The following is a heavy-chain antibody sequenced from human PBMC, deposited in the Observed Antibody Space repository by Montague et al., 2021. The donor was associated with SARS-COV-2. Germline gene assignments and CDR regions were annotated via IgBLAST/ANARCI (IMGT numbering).Heavy chain of an antibody. V-gene: IGHV4-34*01. Sequence: SETLSLTCAVDGGSFTGYSWNWIRQPPGKGLEWIGVVKHPGGTNYNPSLKSRVTISIDMSKNQFSLNLEPVTAADTAVYYCASPVSSSWHRFEYWGQGTLVTVSS. CDR3: ASPVSSSWHRFEY. CDR2: VKHPGGT. CDR1: GGSFTGYS. J-gene: IGHJ4*02. D-gene: IGHD2-15*01.